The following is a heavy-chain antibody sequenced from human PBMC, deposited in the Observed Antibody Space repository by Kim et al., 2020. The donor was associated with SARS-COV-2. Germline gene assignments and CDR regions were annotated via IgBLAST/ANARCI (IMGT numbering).Heavy chain of an antibody. D-gene: IGHD3-16*02. J-gene: IGHJ5*02. CDR1: GGSLSSFIW. CDR3: ARVDARSLIFHL. CDR2: ICHSGST. V-gene: IGHV4-4*02. Sequence: SETLSLTCTVSGGSLSSFIWWSWVRQPPGQGLEWIGGICHSGSTSYNPSLKSRVTMSLDKSKNQFSLRLSSVTAADTAVYSCARVDARSLIFHLWGQGTL.